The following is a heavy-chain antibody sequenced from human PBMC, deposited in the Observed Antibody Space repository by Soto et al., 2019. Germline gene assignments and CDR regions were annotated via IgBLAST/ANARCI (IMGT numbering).Heavy chain of an antibody. V-gene: IGHV1-18*01. D-gene: IGHD6-19*01. J-gene: IGHJ4*02. Sequence: QVQLVQSGAEVKKPGASVKVSCKASGYTFTSYGISWVRQAPGQGLEWMGWISAYNGNTNYAQKLQGRVTMTTDTAXTTADMELRSLRSDDTAVYYCARRSGGGRGWYFLVYWGQGTLVTVSS. CDR3: ARRSGGGRGWYFLVY. CDR1: GYTFTSYG. CDR2: ISAYNGNT.